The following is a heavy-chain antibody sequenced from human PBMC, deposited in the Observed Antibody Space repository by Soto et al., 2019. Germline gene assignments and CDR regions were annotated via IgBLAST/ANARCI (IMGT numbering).Heavy chain of an antibody. CDR2: ISSSGTSI. D-gene: IGHD1-26*01. CDR3: AKGGRPDM. V-gene: IGHV3-11*01. J-gene: IGHJ3*02. CDR1: GFTFSDSY. Sequence: QIQLVESGGGVVKPGGSLRLSCAASGFTFSDSYMSWIRQAPGKGLERLSYISSSGTSIYYEDSVKARLTVSRDNAKNSLDLQMNSLRAEDTAVYFCAKGGRPDMRGHGTMVIVSS.